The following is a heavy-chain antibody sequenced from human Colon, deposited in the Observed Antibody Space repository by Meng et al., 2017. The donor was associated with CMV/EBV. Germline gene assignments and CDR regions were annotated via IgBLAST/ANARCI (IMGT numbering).Heavy chain of an antibody. CDR3: TEMGADIAAAAHFDG. V-gene: IGHV3-23*01. D-gene: IGHD6-13*01. Sequence: GGSLRLSCAASGFTFSNFAMSWVRQAPGEGLEWLSVISGSGATTYYAGSVKGRFTISRDNPRNILYLQMTGLRVEDTAVYYCTEMGADIAAAAHFDGWGQGTLVTVSS. CDR2: ISGSGATT. CDR1: GFTFSNFA. J-gene: IGHJ4*02.